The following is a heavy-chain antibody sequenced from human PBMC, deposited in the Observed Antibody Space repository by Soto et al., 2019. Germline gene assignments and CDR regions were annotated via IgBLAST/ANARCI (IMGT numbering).Heavy chain of an antibody. D-gene: IGHD4-4*01. J-gene: IGHJ5*02. CDR3: VRGGSTYAS. V-gene: IGHV3-7*01. CDR1: GFTFSDSW. Sequence: EVQLVESGGGLVQPGGSLRLSCKASGFTFSDSWMTWVRQAPGKGLEWVARIKTDESEKKYADSVKGRFSISRDNAKNSMYLQMDSLRGEDTAVYDCVRGGSTYASWGQGTLVTVSS. CDR2: IKTDESEK.